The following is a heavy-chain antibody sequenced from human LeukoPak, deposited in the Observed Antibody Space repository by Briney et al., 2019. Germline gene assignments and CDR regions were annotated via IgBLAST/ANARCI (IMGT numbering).Heavy chain of an antibody. D-gene: IGHD6-13*01. CDR2: INPNSGGT. V-gene: IGHV1-2*02. Sequence: ASVKVSCKASGYTFTGYYMHWVRQAPGQGLEWMGWINPNSGGTNYAQKFQGRVTMTRNTSISTAYMELSSLRSEDTAVYYCARGLGSSWYIPWFDPWGQGTLVTVSS. CDR1: GYTFTGYY. CDR3: ARGLGSSWYIPWFDP. J-gene: IGHJ5*02.